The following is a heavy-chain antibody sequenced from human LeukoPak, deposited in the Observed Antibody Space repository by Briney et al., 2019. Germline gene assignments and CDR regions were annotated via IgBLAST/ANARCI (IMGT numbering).Heavy chain of an antibody. D-gene: IGHD3-10*01. CDR2: INPNSGGT. J-gene: IGHJ4*02. CDR3: AREAGDGSGSYDY. Sequence: GASVKVSCKASGYTFTGYYIHWVRQAPGQGLEWMGRINPNSGGTNYPQKFQGRVTMTRDTSISTAYMELSRLISDDTAEYYCAREAGDGSGSYDYWGQRTLVTVSS. V-gene: IGHV1-2*06. CDR1: GYTFTGYY.